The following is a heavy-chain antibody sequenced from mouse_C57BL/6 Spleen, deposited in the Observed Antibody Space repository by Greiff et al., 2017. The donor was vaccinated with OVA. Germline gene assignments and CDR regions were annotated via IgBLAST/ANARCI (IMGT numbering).Heavy chain of an antibody. CDR1: GYAFSSYW. V-gene: IGHV1-80*01. J-gene: IGHJ2*01. CDR2: IYPGDGDT. D-gene: IGHD1-1*01. CDR3: ARSYYGSSYRGFDY. Sequence: QVQLQQSGAELVKPGASVKISCKPSGYAFSSYWMNWVKQRPGKGLEWIGQIYPGDGDTNYNGKFKGKATLTADKSSSTAYMQLSSLTSEDSAVYFCARSYYGSSYRGFDYWGQGTTLTVSS.